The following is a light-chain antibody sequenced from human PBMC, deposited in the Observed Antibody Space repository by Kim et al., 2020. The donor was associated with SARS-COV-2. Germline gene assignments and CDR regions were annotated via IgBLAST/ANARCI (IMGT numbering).Light chain of an antibody. Sequence: DIQMTQSPSTVSASVGDRVTITCRASQSFSSWLAWYQQKPGKAPKLLIYQTSSLQSGVPSRFSGSGSGTEFTLTINSLQPDDFATYHCQQYNSYPITFGQGTRLEIK. CDR3: QQYNSYPIT. CDR2: QTS. V-gene: IGKV1-5*03. J-gene: IGKJ5*01. CDR1: QSFSSW.